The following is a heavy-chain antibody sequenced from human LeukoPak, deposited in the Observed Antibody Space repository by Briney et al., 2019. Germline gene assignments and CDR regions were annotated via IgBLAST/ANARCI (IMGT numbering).Heavy chain of an antibody. J-gene: IGHJ4*02. CDR1: GYSFTSQW. D-gene: IGHD6-6*01. V-gene: IGHV5-51*01. CDR2: IYPADSDT. Sequence: GESLKISCKGSGYSFTSQWIGWVRQMPGKGLEWMGIIYPADSDTKYSPSFQGQVTISADKSISTAYLQWSSLKASDTAMYYCARAYSSSSSFDYWGQGTLVTVSS. CDR3: ARAYSSSSSFDY.